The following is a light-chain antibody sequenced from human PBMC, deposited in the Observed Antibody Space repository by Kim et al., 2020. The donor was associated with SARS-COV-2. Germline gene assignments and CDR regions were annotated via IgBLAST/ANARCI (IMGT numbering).Light chain of an antibody. J-gene: IGKJ2*01. V-gene: IGKV1-13*02. CDR1: QGISSA. CDR3: QQFRGSPYT. CDR2: DAS. Sequence: AIQLTQSPSSLSASVGDRVTITCRAGQGISSALAWYQQKPGKTPKLLIYDASILESGVPSRFSGSGSGTDFTLTISSLQPEDFATYYCQQFRGSPYTFGQGTKVDIK.